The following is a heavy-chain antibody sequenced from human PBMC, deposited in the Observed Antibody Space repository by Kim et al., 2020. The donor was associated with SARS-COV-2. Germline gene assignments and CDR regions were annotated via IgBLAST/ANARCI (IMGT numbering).Heavy chain of an antibody. CDR1: GFTFSSYG. V-gene: IGHV3-23*01. D-gene: IGHD3-10*01. Sequence: GGSLRLSCAASGFTFSSYGMSWVRQAPGKGLERVSGITGSSSKKYYADAVKGRFTISRDNYKNTLYLQMNGLGDEDTAIYYCAKGVASGGSYFESWGQG. CDR3: AKGVASGGSYFES. CDR2: ITGSSSKK. J-gene: IGHJ4*02.